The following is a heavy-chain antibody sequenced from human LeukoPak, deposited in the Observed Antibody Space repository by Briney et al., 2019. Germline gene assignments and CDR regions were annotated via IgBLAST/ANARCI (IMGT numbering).Heavy chain of an antibody. V-gene: IGHV3-23*01. J-gene: IGHJ6*02. CDR1: GFTFSSYA. CDR3: AKGLTTVTPGYYYGMDV. CDR2: ISGSGGST. Sequence: GSLRLSCAASGFTFSSYAMSWVRQAPGKGVEWVSAISGSGGSTYYADSVKRPFTISRDNSKNTLYLQVNSLRAEDTAVYYCAKGLTTVTPGYYYGMDVWGQGTTVTVSS. D-gene: IGHD4-17*01.